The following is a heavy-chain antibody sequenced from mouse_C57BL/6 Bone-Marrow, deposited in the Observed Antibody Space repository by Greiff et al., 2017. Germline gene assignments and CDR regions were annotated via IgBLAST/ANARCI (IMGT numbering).Heavy chain of an antibody. CDR3: ARDRLGGFAY. CDR1: GFTFSSYA. Sequence: EVQRVESGGGLVKPGGSLKLSCAASGFTFSSYAMSWVRQTPEKRLEWVATISDGGSYTYYPDNVKGRFTISRDNAKNNLYLQMSHLKSEDTAMYYCARDRLGGFAYWGQGTLVTVSA. V-gene: IGHV5-4*01. J-gene: IGHJ3*01. CDR2: ISDGGSYT.